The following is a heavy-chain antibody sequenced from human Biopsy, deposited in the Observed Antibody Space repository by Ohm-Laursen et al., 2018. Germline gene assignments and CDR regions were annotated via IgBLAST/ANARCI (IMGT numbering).Heavy chain of an antibody. CDR2: ISRSSSTI. V-gene: IGHV3-48*01. CDR3: AKDSGGSPLGELFH. Sequence: SLRLSCAASGFKFSTYVMSWVRQAPGKGLEWISYISRSSSTIYYADSVKGRFTISRDNGKNSLYLQMNSLRAEDTALYYCAKDSGGSPLGELFHWGQGNLVTVSS. CDR1: GFKFSTYV. J-gene: IGHJ4*02. D-gene: IGHD3-16*01.